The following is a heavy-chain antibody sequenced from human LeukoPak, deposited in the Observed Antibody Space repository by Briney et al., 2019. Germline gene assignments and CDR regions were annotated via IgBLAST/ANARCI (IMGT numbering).Heavy chain of an antibody. J-gene: IGHJ3*02. CDR2: IKQDGSEE. V-gene: IGHV3-7*01. CDR1: GFTFSSYW. Sequence: GGSLRLSCAASGFTFSSYWMSWVRQAPGKGLEWVANIKQDGSEEYYVDSVKGRFTISRDNAKNSLYLQMNSLRAEDTAVYYCATKYYDFWSARGSDAFDIWGQGTMVTVSS. D-gene: IGHD3-3*01. CDR3: ATKYYDFWSARGSDAFDI.